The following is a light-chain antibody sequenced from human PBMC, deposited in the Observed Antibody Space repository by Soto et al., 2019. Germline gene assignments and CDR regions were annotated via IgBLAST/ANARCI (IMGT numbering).Light chain of an antibody. J-gene: IGKJ1*01. CDR1: QSVSSSY. CDR2: GAS. CDR3: QQYSSSPRT. V-gene: IGKV3-20*01. Sequence: EIVLTQSPGTLSLSPGERATRSCRASQSVSSSYLAWYQQKPGQAPRLLIYGASSRATGIPDRFSGSGSGTDFTLTISRLEPEDFAVYYCQQYSSSPRTFGQGTKVEIK.